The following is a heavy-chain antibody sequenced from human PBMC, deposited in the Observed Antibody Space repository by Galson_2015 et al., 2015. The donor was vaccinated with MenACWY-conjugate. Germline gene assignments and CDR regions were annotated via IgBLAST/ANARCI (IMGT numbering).Heavy chain of an antibody. Sequence: CAISGDSVSGNGVAWNWIRQSPSRGLEWLGRTYYRSKWYNDYVVSVKSRITINSDTSKNQFSLQLNSVTPEDTAIYYCVKSRGAGSYGFFDTWGQGTMVTVSS. CDR3: VKSRGAGSYGFFDT. D-gene: IGHD3-10*01. CDR2: TYYRSKWYN. V-gene: IGHV6-1*01. J-gene: IGHJ3*02. CDR1: GDSVSGNGVA.